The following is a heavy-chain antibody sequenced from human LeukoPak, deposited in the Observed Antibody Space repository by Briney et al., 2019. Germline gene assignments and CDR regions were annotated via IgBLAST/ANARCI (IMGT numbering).Heavy chain of an antibody. V-gene: IGHV3-9*01. CDR1: GFTFDDYV. J-gene: IGHJ4*02. Sequence: GRSLRRSCAASGFTFDDYVMHWVRQAPGKGLEWVSGISWNSGSIGYADSVKGRFTISRDNAKNSLYLQMNSLRAEDTALYYCAKGMGYDSSGYYDYWGQGTLVTVSS. D-gene: IGHD3-22*01. CDR2: ISWNSGSI. CDR3: AKGMGYDSSGYYDY.